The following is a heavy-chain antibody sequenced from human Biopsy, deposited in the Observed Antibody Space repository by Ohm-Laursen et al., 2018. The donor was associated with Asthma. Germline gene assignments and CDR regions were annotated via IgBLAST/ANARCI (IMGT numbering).Heavy chain of an antibody. J-gene: IGHJ4*02. D-gene: IGHD7-27*01. CDR1: GGSISSTRYY. CDR2: ISYTGSA. Sequence: GTLSLTCTVSGGSISSTRYYWGWIRQPPGKGLEWMGSISYTGSAYHNPSLKSRVTISVDTSKNPFSLKLSFVSAADTAVYYCARHWDWGSFFDYWGQGTPVTVSS. CDR3: ARHWDWGSFFDY. V-gene: IGHV4-39*01.